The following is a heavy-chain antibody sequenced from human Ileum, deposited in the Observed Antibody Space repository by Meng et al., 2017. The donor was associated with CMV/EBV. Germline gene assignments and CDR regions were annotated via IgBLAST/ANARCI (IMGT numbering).Heavy chain of an antibody. CDR2: IYFSGIA. CDR3: ARDLTNKWFYY. J-gene: IGHJ4*02. D-gene: IGHD1-26*01. CDR1: GDLISGGSTS. Sequence: HECAPRLLKSAATRASTCTASGDLISGGSTSWAWFRQPPGKRLEWIGSIYFSGIADYNPSLKSRVTISLHATQKQFSLRLTSVTAADSAVYFCARDLTNKWFYYWGQGTLVTVSS. V-gene: IGHV4-39*07.